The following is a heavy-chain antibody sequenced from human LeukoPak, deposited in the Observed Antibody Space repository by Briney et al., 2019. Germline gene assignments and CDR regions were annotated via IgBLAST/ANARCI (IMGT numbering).Heavy chain of an antibody. D-gene: IGHD3-10*01. CDR2: IYGGGST. Sequence: GGSLRLSCAATGLSVSSNFMSWVRQAPGKGLEWVSVIYGGGSTYYADSVKGRFTISRDTPKNTLYLQMNSLRVENTAVYYCARDGPPWELILESWGQGTPVTVSS. CDR1: GLSVSSNF. J-gene: IGHJ4*02. CDR3: ARDGPPWELILES. V-gene: IGHV3-53*01.